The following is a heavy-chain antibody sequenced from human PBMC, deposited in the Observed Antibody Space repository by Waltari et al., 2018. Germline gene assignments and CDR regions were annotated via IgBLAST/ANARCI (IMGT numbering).Heavy chain of an antibody. J-gene: IGHJ5*02. CDR3: AKARGPHDFWNWFDP. V-gene: IGHV3-23*04. Sequence: EVQLVESGGGLIQPGGSLRLAWGASGFTVSCFAMNWLRQAPGKGLEWVSGISSGGHTTYYHASVKGRFTISRDNRGNTLFLRMDGLRADDTAVYYCAKARGPHDFWNWFDPWGQGTLVTVSA. CDR1: GFTVSCFA. CDR2: ISSGGHTT. D-gene: IGHD3-3*01.